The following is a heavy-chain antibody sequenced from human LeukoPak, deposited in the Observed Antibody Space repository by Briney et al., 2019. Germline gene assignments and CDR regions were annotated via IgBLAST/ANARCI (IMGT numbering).Heavy chain of an antibody. CDR3: ATELGIVDY. CDR1: GYTFTSYG. Sequence: ATVKVSCKASGYTFTSYGISWVRQAPGQGLEWMGWISADNGNTNYAQKLQGRVTMTTDTSTSTAHMELRSLRSDDTAVYYCATELGIVDYWGQGTLVTVSS. V-gene: IGHV1-18*01. J-gene: IGHJ4*02. CDR2: ISADNGNT. D-gene: IGHD7-27*01.